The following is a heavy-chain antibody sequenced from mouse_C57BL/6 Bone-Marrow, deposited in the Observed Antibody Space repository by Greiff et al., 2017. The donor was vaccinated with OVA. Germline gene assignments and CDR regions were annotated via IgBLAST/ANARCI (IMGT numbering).Heavy chain of an antibody. CDR3: ASRGGYSAWFAY. V-gene: IGHV1-82*01. CDR1: GYAFSSSW. J-gene: IGHJ3*01. D-gene: IGHD2-3*01. CDR2: IYPGDGDT. Sequence: QVQLQQSGPELVKPGASVKISCKASGYAFSSSWMNWVKQRPGKGLEWIGRIYPGDGDTNYNGKFKGKATLTADKSSSTAYMQLSSLTSEDSAVYFCASRGGYSAWFAYWGQGTLVTVSA.